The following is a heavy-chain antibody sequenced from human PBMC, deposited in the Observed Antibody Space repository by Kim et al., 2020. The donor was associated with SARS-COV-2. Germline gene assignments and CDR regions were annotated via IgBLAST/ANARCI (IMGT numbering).Heavy chain of an antibody. J-gene: IGHJ4*02. Sequence: GGSLRLSCATSGFTFTYAWMGWVRQVPGKGLEWVGHIRNKVDGGTADYGAPVKGRFIISRDDSKNAVFLQMNSLKTEDTAVYYCATERGCSAGNCYYFDFWGQGTLVTVSS. CDR1: GFTFTYAW. D-gene: IGHD2-15*01. CDR2: IRNKVDGGTA. CDR3: ATERGCSAGNCYYFDF. V-gene: IGHV3-15*01.